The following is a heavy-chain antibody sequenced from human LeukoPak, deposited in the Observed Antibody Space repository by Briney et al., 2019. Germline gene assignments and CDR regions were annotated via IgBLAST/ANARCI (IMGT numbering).Heavy chain of an antibody. CDR3: AKNVALGYCSSTSCPIDP. CDR1: GFTFSDYA. D-gene: IGHD2-2*01. J-gene: IGHJ5*02. CDR2: ISGSDGGA. V-gene: IGHV3-23*01. Sequence: GGSLRLSCAASGFTFSDYAMNWVRQAPGKGLEWVSAISGSDGGAYYSDSVKGRFTISRDNSKNTLFLQMSSLRAEDTAIYYCAKNVALGYCSSTSCPIDPWGQGTLVTVSS.